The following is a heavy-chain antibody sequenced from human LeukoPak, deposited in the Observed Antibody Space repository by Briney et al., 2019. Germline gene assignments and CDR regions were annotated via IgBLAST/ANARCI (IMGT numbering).Heavy chain of an antibody. D-gene: IGHD3-3*01. V-gene: IGHV4-59*12. CDR2: IYHSGST. CDR1: GGSISSYY. CDR3: ARAFWSGYYRSVNWFDP. J-gene: IGHJ5*02. Sequence: KPSETLSLTCTVSGGSISSYYWSWIRQPPGKGLEWIGYIYHSGSTYYNPSLKSRVTISVDRSKNQFSLKLSSVTAADTAVYYCARAFWSGYYRSVNWFDPWGQGTLVTVSS.